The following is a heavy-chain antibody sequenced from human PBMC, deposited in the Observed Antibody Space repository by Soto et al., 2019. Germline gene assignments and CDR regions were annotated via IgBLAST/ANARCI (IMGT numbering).Heavy chain of an antibody. V-gene: IGHV4-34*01. CDR2: INHSGST. Sequence: SETRSLTCAVYGGSFSGYYWSWIRQPPGKGLEWIGEINHSGSTNYNPSLKSRVTISVDTSKNQFSLKLSSVTAADTAVYYFARGYSSGWYPRRFDYWGQGTLVTVSS. J-gene: IGHJ4*02. D-gene: IGHD6-19*01. CDR3: ARGYSSGWYPRRFDY. CDR1: GGSFSGYY.